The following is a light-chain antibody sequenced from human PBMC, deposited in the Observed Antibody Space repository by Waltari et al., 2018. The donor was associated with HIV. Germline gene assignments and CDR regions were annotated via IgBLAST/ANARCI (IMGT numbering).Light chain of an antibody. Sequence: QSALTQPRSVSGSPGQSVTISCTGTSSDVGAYNYVSWYPQQPGRAPKLMIYDVSQRPSMFPDRFSGSKSGNTASLTISGLQAEDEADYYCCSYAGSYTFYVFGTGTKVTVL. CDR2: DVS. V-gene: IGLV2-11*01. CDR1: SSDVGAYNY. CDR3: CSYAGSYTFYV. J-gene: IGLJ1*01.